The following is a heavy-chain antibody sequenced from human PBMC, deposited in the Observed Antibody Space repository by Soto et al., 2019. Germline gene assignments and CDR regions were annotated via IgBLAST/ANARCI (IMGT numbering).Heavy chain of an antibody. J-gene: IGHJ4*02. CDR2: IIPIFGTA. CDR1: GGTFSSYA. D-gene: IGHD2-2*01. V-gene: IGHV1-69*01. Sequence: QVQLVQSGAEVKKPGSSVKVSCKASGGTFSSYAISWVRQAPGQGLEWMGGIIPIFGTANYAQKFQGRVTITVDESTSTAYMELSSLRSEDTAVYYCARAVLGYCSSTSCSPFDYWGQGTLVTVSS. CDR3: ARAVLGYCSSTSCSPFDY.